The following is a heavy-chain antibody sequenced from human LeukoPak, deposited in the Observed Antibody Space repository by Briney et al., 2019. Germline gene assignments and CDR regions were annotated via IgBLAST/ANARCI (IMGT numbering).Heavy chain of an antibody. CDR3: ARLRGSSCQYWVPFDY. J-gene: IGHJ4*02. D-gene: IGHD6-13*01. V-gene: IGHV5-51*01. Sequence: GESLKISCKGSGYSFTSYWIGWVRQMPGKGLEWMGIIYPGDSDTRYSPSFQGQVTISADKSISTAYLQWSSLKASDTAMYYCARLRGSSCQYWVPFDYWGQGTLVTVSS. CDR1: GYSFTSYW. CDR2: IYPGDSDT.